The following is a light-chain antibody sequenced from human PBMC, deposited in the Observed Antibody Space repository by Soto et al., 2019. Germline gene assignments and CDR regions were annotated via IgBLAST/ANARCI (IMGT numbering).Light chain of an antibody. V-gene: IGLV2-14*01. Sequence: QSALTQEASVSGSPGQSITISCTGTSSDVGAYNYVSWYQQHPGKAPKIMIYEVTNRPSGVSNRFSGSKSGNTASLTISGLQAEDEADYYCSSYTTSNSWVFGGGTKLTVL. CDR1: SSDVGAYNY. J-gene: IGLJ3*02. CDR3: SSYTTSNSWV. CDR2: EVT.